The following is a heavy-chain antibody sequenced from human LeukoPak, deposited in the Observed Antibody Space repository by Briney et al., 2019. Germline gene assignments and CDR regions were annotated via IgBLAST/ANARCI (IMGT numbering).Heavy chain of an antibody. CDR1: GFTFSSYA. J-gene: IGHJ6*02. D-gene: IGHD2-2*01. CDR2: ISGSGGST. V-gene: IGHV3-23*01. CDR3: ARDLCCSSTSCYQCYYYYYGMDV. Sequence: QSGGSLRLSCAASGFTFSSYAMSWVRQAPGKGLEWVSAISGSGGSTYYADSVKGRFTISRDNSKNTLYLQMNSLRAEDTAVYYCARDLCCSSTSCYQCYYYYYGMDVWGQGTTVTVSS.